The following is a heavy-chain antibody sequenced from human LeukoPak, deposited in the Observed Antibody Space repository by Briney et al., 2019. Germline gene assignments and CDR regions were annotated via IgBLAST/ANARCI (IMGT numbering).Heavy chain of an antibody. CDR2: IYHSGST. Sequence: NPSETLSLTCAVSGGSISSGGYSWSWIRQPPGKGLEWIGYIYHSGSTYYNPSLKSRVTISVDTSKNQFSLRLTSVTAADTAVYYCARAPPGGSPFDFWGQGTLVTVSS. V-gene: IGHV4-30-2*01. CDR1: GGSISSGGYS. J-gene: IGHJ4*02. CDR3: ARAPPGGSPFDF. D-gene: IGHD3-16*01.